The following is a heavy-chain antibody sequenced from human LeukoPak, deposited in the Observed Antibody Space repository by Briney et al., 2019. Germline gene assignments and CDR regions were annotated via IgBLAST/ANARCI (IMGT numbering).Heavy chain of an antibody. CDR1: GGSFSGYY. V-gene: IGHV4-34*01. D-gene: IGHD3-10*01. CDR3: ARGTMADY. Sequence: SETLSLTCAVYGGSFSGYYWSWIRQPPGKGLEWIGEINHSGSTNYNPSLKSRVTISVDTSKNQFSLKQSSVTAADTAVYYCARGTMADYWGQGTLVTVSS. CDR2: INHSGST. J-gene: IGHJ4*02.